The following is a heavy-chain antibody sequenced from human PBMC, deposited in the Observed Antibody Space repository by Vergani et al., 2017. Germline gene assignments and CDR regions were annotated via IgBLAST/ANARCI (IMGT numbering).Heavy chain of an antibody. Sequence: EVQLVESGGGLVQPGGSLRLSCAASGFTFRSYWMSWVRQAPGKGLEWGANIKQDGSEKYYVDSVKGRFTISRDNAKNSLYLQMNSLRAEDTAVYYCARDSGSYYNLGSYYYYYMDVWGKGTTVTVSS. CDR3: ARDSGSYYNLGSYYYYYMDV. CDR1: GFTFRSYW. V-gene: IGHV3-7*01. CDR2: IKQDGSEK. J-gene: IGHJ6*03. D-gene: IGHD1-26*01.